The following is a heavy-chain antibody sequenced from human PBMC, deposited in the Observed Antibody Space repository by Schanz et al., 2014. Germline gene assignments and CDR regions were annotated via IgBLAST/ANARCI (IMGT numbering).Heavy chain of an antibody. V-gene: IGHV1-69*09. CDR2: IIPIHGIV. J-gene: IGHJ4*02. CDR3: ARDGVDAAAGGNY. D-gene: IGHD6-13*01. CDR1: GGTFSTYP. Sequence: QVLQVQSGSELKKPGTSVKVSCKASGGTFSTYPINWLRQAPGQGLEWMGRIIPIHGIVNYAQRFQDKVTITADTSTTTAYMELSSLRSEDTAVYYCARDGVDAAAGGNYWGQGTLVTVSS.